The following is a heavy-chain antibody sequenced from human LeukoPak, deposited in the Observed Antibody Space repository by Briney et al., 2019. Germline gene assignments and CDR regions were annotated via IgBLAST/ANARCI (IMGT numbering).Heavy chain of an antibody. J-gene: IGHJ5*01. CDR3: AREGLNMVRGVIPKEAWGWFDS. D-gene: IGHD3-10*01. Sequence: PSETLSLTCTVSGGFISSGSYYWNWIRQPAGKGLEWIGRIYTSGRTNYNPSLKSRVTVSVDTSKNQFSLKMSSVSAADTAVYYCAREGLNMVRGVIPKEAWGWFDSWGQGTLVTVSS. CDR1: GGFISSGSYY. V-gene: IGHV4-61*02. CDR2: IYTSGRT.